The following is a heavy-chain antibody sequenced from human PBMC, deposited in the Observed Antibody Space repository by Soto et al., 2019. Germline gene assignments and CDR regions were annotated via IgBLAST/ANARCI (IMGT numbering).Heavy chain of an antibody. Sequence: GGSLRLSFAASGFTFSSYAMHWVRQAPGKGLEWVSVISYDGSNKYYAYSVKVRFTISIDNSNNTLYLQMNSLRAEDTAVYYCARDQKGQYSSGWYGYYHYGMDXWGQGTTVTVS. V-gene: IGHV3-30-3*01. CDR1: GFTFSSYA. CDR3: ARDQKGQYSSGWYGYYHYGMDX. CDR2: ISYDGSNK. J-gene: IGHJ6*02. D-gene: IGHD6-19*01.